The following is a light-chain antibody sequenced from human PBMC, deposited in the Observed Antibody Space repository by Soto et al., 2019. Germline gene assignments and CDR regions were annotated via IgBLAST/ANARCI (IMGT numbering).Light chain of an antibody. CDR2: GAS. CDR3: QQYEAVVT. J-gene: IGKJ1*01. V-gene: IGKV3-20*01. CDR1: QRLTNNY. Sequence: EIVLTQSPGTLSLSPGERATISCRARQRLTNNYFAWYQQKPGRALRLLIDGASTRATCIPDRFSGSGSGTAFTLSISRLEPEDVAVYYCQQYEAVVTFGQGTKVEI.